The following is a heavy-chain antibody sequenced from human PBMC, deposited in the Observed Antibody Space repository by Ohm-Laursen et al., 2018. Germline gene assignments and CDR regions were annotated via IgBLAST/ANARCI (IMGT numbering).Heavy chain of an antibody. CDR3: ARGSILGGATANDY. CDR1: GYTFARNY. Sequence: SVKVSCKASGYTFARNYMHWVRQAPGQGLEWMGWINPNSGDTGYVQKFQGRVTMTRDTSITTAYMELSRLTSDDAAVYYCARGSILGGATANDYWGQGTLVTVSS. V-gene: IGHV1-2*02. J-gene: IGHJ4*02. CDR2: INPNSGDT. D-gene: IGHD1-26*01.